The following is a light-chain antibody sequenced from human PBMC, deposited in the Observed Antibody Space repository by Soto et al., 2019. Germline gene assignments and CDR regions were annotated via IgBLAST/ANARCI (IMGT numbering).Light chain of an antibody. J-gene: IGKJ5*01. V-gene: IGKV3-15*01. CDR3: QQYKNWPPLT. CDR1: QSVSNN. CDR2: GAS. Sequence: EIVLTQSPGTLSLSPGERATLSCRASQSVSNNYLAWYQQKPGQAPRLLIYGASTRATGIPARFSGSGSGTEFTLTISSLQSEDFAVYYCQQYKNWPPLTCGQGTRLEIK.